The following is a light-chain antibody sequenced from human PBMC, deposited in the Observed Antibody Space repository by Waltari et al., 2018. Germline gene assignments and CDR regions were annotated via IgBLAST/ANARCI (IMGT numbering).Light chain of an antibody. Sequence: DIVMTQSPDSLAVSLGERATINCKSSQSVLYSSNNKNYLAWYQQKPGQPPTLFIYWASTRESGVPDRFSGSGSGTDFTLTINSLQAEDVAVYYCQQYYTAPLTFGGGTKVEIK. CDR2: WAS. CDR1: QSVLYSSNNKNY. V-gene: IGKV4-1*01. J-gene: IGKJ4*01. CDR3: QQYYTAPLT.